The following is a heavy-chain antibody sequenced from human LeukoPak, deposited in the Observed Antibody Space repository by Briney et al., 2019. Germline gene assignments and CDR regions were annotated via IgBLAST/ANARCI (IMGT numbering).Heavy chain of an antibody. D-gene: IGHD4-17*01. CDR2: ISSSGSTI. CDR1: GFTFSRFS. CDR3: ARVDYGDYTGEDY. Sequence: PGGSLRLSCAASGFTFSRFSMNWVRQAPGQGLEWVSYISSSGSTIYYADSVKGRFTISRDNAKNSLYLQMNNLRAEDTALYYCARVDYGDYTGEDYWGQGTLVTVSS. V-gene: IGHV3-48*04. J-gene: IGHJ4*02.